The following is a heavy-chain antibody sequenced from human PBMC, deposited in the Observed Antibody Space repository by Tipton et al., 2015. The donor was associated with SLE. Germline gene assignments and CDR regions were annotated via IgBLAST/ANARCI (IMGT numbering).Heavy chain of an antibody. Sequence: TLSLTCVVSGYSITRDNYWDWIRQPPGKGLEWIGSIYHRGSIYYNPSFESRVTLSIDTSKNQFSLKLTSVTAADTAVYYCARKIYVRAWEDYFDYWGLGTRVIVSS. CDR2: IYHRGSI. CDR3: ARKIYVRAWEDYFDY. J-gene: IGHJ4*02. CDR1: GYSITRDNY. V-gene: IGHV4-38-2*01. D-gene: IGHD1-26*01.